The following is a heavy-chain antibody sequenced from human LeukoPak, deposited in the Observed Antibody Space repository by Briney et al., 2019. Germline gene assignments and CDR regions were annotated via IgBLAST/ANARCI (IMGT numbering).Heavy chain of an antibody. CDR1: GGTFSSYA. V-gene: IGHV1-69*13. D-gene: IGHD2-15*01. J-gene: IGHJ5*02. CDR2: IIPIFGTA. Sequence: ASVKVSCKASGGTFSSYAISWVRQAPGQGLEWMGGIIPIFGTANYAQKFQGRVTITADESTSTAYMELRSLRSDDTAVYYCARDVRYCSGGSCFGNWFDPWGQGTLVTVSS. CDR3: ARDVRYCSGGSCFGNWFDP.